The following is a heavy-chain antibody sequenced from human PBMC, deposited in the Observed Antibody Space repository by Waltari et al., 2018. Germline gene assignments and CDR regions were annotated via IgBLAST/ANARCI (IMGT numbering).Heavy chain of an antibody. J-gene: IGHJ4*02. CDR2: IYYSGST. Sequence: QVQLQESGPGLVKPSETLSLTCTVSGGSISSYYWSWIRQPPGKGLEWIGYIYYSGSTNYNPSLKSRVTISVDTSKNQFSLKLSSVTAADTAVYYCATLPYGSGSYPFDYWGQGTLVTVSS. CDR1: GGSISSYY. V-gene: IGHV4-59*01. D-gene: IGHD3-10*01. CDR3: ATLPYGSGSYPFDY.